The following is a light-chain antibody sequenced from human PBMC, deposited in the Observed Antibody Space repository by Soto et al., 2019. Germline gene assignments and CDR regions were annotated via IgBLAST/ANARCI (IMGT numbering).Light chain of an antibody. J-gene: IGKJ1*01. V-gene: IGKV1-13*02. CDR2: DAS. Sequence: AIQLTQSPSSLSASVGDRVTITCRASQGISSALAWYQQKPGKAPKLLIYDASSLESGVPSRFSGSGSGTEFTLSISSLQPDDLATYYCHQYNSYWTFGQGTKV. CDR1: QGISSA. CDR3: HQYNSYWT.